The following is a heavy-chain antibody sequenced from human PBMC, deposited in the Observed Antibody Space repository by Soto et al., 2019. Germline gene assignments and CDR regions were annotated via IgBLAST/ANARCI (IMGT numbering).Heavy chain of an antibody. CDR3: ASLGYCISTSCYNGLSYFDY. D-gene: IGHD2-2*02. J-gene: IGHJ4*02. V-gene: IGHV1-69*02. CDR1: GGTFSSYT. CDR2: IIPILGIA. Sequence: SVKVSCKASGGTFSSYTISWVRQAPGQGLEWMGRIIPILGIANYAQKFQGRVTITADKSTSTAYMELSSLRSEDTAVYYCASLGYCISTSCYNGLSYFDYWGQGTLVTVSS.